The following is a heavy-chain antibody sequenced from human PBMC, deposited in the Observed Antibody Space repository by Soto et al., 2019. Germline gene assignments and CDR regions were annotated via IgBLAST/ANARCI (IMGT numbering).Heavy chain of an antibody. CDR2: IKSKTDGGAT. J-gene: IGHJ4*02. D-gene: IGHD6-19*01. CDR3: SRQISHSSGFDY. V-gene: IGHV3-15*07. CDR1: GFTFSNAW. Sequence: EVQLVESGGGFVKPGGSLRLSCAASGFTFSNAWMIWVRQAPGKGLEWVGRIKSKTDGGATDYAAPVKGRFTISRDDSENTLYLQIDSLTTEDTAVYYCSRQISHSSGFDYWGQGTLVTVSS.